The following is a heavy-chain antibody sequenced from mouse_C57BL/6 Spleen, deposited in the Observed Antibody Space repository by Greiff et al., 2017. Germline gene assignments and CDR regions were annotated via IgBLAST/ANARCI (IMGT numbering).Heavy chain of an antibody. CDR3: ARRDYYGLWYFDV. D-gene: IGHD1-1*01. CDR2: INPNNGGT. Sequence: VQLQQSGPELVKPGASVKIPCKASGYTFTDYNMDWVKQSHGKSLEWIGDINPNNGGTIYNQKFKGKATLTVDKSSSTAYMELRSLTSEDTAVYYCARRDYYGLWYFDVWGTGTTGTVSS. V-gene: IGHV1-18*01. CDR1: GYTFTDYN. J-gene: IGHJ1*03.